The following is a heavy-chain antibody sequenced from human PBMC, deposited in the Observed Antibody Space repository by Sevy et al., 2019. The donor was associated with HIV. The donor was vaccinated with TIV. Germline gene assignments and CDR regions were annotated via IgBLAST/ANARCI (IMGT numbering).Heavy chain of an antibody. V-gene: IGHV4-38-2*02. CDR2: MYHRGST. J-gene: IGHJ3*02. CDR3: ARDGSTGYDFPTIVGLDAFDI. Sequence: SETLSLTCTVSGYSISSGYYWGWIRQPPGKGLEWIGSMYHRGSTYYNPSLKSRVTISVDTSKNQISLKLSSVTAADTAVYYCARDGSTGYDFPTIVGLDAFDIWGQGTMVTVSS. D-gene: IGHD5-12*01. CDR1: GYSISSGYY.